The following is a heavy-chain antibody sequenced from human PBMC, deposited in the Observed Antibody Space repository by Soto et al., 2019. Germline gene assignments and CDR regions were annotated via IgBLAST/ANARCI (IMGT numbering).Heavy chain of an antibody. D-gene: IGHD3-9*01. CDR1: GYTFTSYG. V-gene: IGHV1-18*01. CDR3: ARESNYDILTGYYLGRAFDI. CDR2: ISAYNGNT. Sequence: ASVKVSCKASGYTFTSYGSSWVRQARGQGLEGMGWISAYNGNTNYAQKLQGRVTMTTDTSTSTAYMELRSLRSDDTAVYYCARESNYDILTGYYLGRAFDIWGQGTMVTVSS. J-gene: IGHJ3*02.